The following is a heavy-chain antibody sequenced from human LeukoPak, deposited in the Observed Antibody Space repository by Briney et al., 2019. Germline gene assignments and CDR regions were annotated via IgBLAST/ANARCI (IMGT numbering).Heavy chain of an antibody. D-gene: IGHD1-1*01. CDR2: IYWNDDK. J-gene: IGHJ3*02. Sequence: SGPTLVHPPQTLTLTRTFSRFSLSTRGVGVGWIRQPPGKALEWLALIYWNDDKRYSPSLKSRLPTTKDTSKTQVVLTMTNMDPVDTATYYCAHRHWNDPSDAIDIWGQGTMVTVSS. CDR1: RFSLSTRGVG. V-gene: IGHV2-5*01. CDR3: AHRHWNDPSDAIDI.